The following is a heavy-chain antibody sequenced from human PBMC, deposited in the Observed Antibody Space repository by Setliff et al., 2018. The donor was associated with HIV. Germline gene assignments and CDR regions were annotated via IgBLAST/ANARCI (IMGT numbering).Heavy chain of an antibody. CDR1: GGSISSSDYY. CDR3: AHSPEFYSSIV. D-gene: IGHD2-15*01. CDR2: IYWDDDK. J-gene: IGHJ4*02. V-gene: IGHV2-5*02. Sequence: TLSLTCNVSGGSISSSDYYWGWIRQPPGKALEWLALIYWDDDKRYSPSLKSRLTITKDTSKNQVVLTMTNMDPVDTATYYCAHSPEFYSSIVWGQGTLVTVSS.